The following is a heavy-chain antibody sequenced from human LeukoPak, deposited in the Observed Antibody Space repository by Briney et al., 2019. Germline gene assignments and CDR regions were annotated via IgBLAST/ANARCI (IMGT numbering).Heavy chain of an antibody. J-gene: IGHJ4*02. V-gene: IGHV1-18*01. Sequence: GASVKVSCKASGYTFTSYGISWVRQAPGQGLEWMGWISAYNGNTNYAQKLQGRVTMTTDTSTSTAYMELRSLRSDDTAVYYCAREVTIFGVVISFPDYWGLGTLVTVSS. CDR3: AREVTIFGVVISFPDY. CDR1: GYTFTSYG. CDR2: ISAYNGNT. D-gene: IGHD3-3*01.